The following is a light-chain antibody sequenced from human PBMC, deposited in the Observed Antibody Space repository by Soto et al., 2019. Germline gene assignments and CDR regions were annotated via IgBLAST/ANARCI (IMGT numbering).Light chain of an antibody. CDR1: QTISSW. CDR3: QHYNSYSEA. CDR2: KAS. J-gene: IGKJ1*01. V-gene: IGKV1-5*03. Sequence: DIQMTQSRSTLSVSVGARLTITCRASQTISSWLAWYQQKPGKXPKXXIYKASTLKSGVPSRFSGSGSGTAGTLTISSLQPDDCATYYCQHYNSYSEAFGQGTKVDIK.